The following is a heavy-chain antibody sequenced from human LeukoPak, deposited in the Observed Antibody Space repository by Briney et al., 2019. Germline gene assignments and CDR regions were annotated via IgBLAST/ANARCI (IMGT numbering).Heavy chain of an antibody. CDR2: ITGTT. CDR3: AKAFREYGSSTYSSFDV. V-gene: IGHV3-23*01. Sequence: PGGFLRLSCAASGFTFSVYVMSWVRQAPGKGLQWVSTITGTTQYADSVRGRFTISRDNSKNILYLQMNSLSTEDTAIYYCAKAFREYGSSTYSSFDVWGQGTMVTVSS. J-gene: IGHJ3*01. D-gene: IGHD6-13*01. CDR1: GFTFSVYV.